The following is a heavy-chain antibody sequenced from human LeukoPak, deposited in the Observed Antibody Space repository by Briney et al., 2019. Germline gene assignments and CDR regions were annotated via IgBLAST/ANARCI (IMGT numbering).Heavy chain of an antibody. CDR2: IYTSGST. D-gene: IGHD3-10*01. V-gene: IGHV4-61*02. CDR3: AREPGVY. CDR1: GGSISSGSYY. Sequence: SETLSLTCTVSGGSISSGSYYWRWIRQPAGKGLEWIGRIYTSGSTNYNPSLKSRVTISVDTSKNQFSLKLSSVTAADTAVYYCAREPGVYWGQGTLVTVSS. J-gene: IGHJ4*02.